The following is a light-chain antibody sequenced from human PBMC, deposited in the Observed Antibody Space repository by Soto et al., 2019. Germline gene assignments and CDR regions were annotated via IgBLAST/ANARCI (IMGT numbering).Light chain of an antibody. J-gene: IGKJ5*01. CDR1: QSVTTW. CDR3: QQYSTYPIT. V-gene: IGKV1-5*03. CDR2: KAS. Sequence: DTQMTQSHSPLSAPLGDRVTLTCRASQSVTTWLAWYQQKPGKAPKLLIYKASNLESGLPSRFTGSGSGTEFTLTISSLQSDDFATYYCQQYSTYPITSGQRTRPENK.